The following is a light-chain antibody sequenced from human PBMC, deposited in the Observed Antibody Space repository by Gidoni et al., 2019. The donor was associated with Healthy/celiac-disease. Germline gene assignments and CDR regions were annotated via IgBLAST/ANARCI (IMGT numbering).Light chain of an antibody. CDR3: QSYDSSLSGHVV. CDR2: GNS. Sequence: QSVLPQPPSVSGAPRQTVTISGTGSSPNIGAGYDVHWYQQLPGTAPKLLIHGNSKRPSGVPDRFSGSKSGTSASLAITGLQAEEEADYYCQSYDSSLSGHVVFGGGTKLTVL. CDR1: SPNIGAGYD. J-gene: IGLJ2*01. V-gene: IGLV1-40*01.